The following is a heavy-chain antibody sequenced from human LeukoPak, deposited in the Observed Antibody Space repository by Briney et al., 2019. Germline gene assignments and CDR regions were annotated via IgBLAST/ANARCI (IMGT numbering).Heavy chain of an antibody. Sequence: GGSLRLSCAASGFTFSSYAMSWVRQAPGKGLEWVSAISGSGGSTYYADSVKGRFTISRDNSKNTLYLQMNSLRAEDTAVHYCANPEIVGATNRAFDIWGQGTMVTVSS. J-gene: IGHJ3*02. V-gene: IGHV3-23*01. CDR2: ISGSGGST. D-gene: IGHD1-26*01. CDR1: GFTFSSYA. CDR3: ANPEIVGATNRAFDI.